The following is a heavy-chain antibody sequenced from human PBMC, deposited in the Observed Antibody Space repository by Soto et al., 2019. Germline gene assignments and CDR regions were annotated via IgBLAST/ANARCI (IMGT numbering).Heavy chain of an antibody. Sequence: DVQLLESGGHLVQPGGSLRLSCAASGFTFSSYAMSWVRQAPGKGLEWVSSVSAGGDMTYYSDSVKGRFTISRDNSNIALFLPMNSLRIEDTALYYCARGDRGGSGSTASYYYSGVDVWGPGTTVTVS. CDR1: GFTFSSYA. J-gene: IGHJ6*02. D-gene: IGHD3-10*01. CDR3: ARGDRGGSGSTASYYYSGVDV. V-gene: IGHV3-23*01. CDR2: VSAGGDMT.